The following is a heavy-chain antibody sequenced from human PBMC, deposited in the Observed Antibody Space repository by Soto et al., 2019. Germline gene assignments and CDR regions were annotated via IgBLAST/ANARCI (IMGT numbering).Heavy chain of an antibody. Sequence: QVQLQESGPGLVKPSQTLSLTCTVSGASISSGDYYWSWIRQPPGKGLEWIAHISYRGTTNYHPSLKSRVTMSVDTSKNQFSLKLNSVNDAYAAVYYCVRALGSRFMEWPRFDAWGQGTLVTVAS. CDR1: GASISSGDYY. CDR3: VRALGSRFMEWPRFDA. J-gene: IGHJ5*02. CDR2: ISYRGTT. D-gene: IGHD3-3*01. V-gene: IGHV4-30-4*01.